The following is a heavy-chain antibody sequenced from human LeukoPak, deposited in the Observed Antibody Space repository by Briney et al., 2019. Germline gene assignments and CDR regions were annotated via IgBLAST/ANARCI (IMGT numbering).Heavy chain of an antibody. D-gene: IGHD1-26*01. Sequence: ASVKVSCKASGYTFTDYYINWVRQAPGQGLEWMGWINPNSGGTNYAQKFQGRVTMTRDTSICTAYMELSRLRSDDTAVYYCAGYSGSYLVLGTFDIWGQGTMVTVSS. CDR2: INPNSGGT. CDR1: GYTFTDYY. V-gene: IGHV1-2*02. CDR3: AGYSGSYLVLGTFDI. J-gene: IGHJ3*02.